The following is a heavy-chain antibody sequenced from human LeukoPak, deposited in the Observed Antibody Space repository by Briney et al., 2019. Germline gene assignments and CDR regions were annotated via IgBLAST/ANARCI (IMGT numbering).Heavy chain of an antibody. CDR3: ARVWISCGYEYYFDY. CDR1: GYTFTSYA. J-gene: IGHJ4*02. Sequence: ASVKVSCKASGYTFTSYAMHWVRQAPGQRLEWMGWINAGNGNTKYSQKFQGRVTITRDTSASTAYMELSSLRSEDTAVYYCARVWISCGYEYYFDYWGQGTLVTVSS. V-gene: IGHV1-3*01. D-gene: IGHD3-22*01. CDR2: INAGNGNT.